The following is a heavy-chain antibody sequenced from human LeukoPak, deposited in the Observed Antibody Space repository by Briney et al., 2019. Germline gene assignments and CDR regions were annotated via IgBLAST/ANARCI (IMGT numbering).Heavy chain of an antibody. CDR2: IKPDGGEK. D-gene: IGHD5/OR15-5a*01. CDR1: GLTLSNYW. J-gene: IGHJ4*02. Sequence: PGGSLRLSCVAPGLTLSNYWVSWVRQAPGKGLEWVATIKPDGGEKYYVDSVKGRFTISGDNAKRSLYLQMDSLRAEDTAVYYCARDVSVYYWGQGPLVTVSS. V-gene: IGHV3-7*01. CDR3: ARDVSVYY.